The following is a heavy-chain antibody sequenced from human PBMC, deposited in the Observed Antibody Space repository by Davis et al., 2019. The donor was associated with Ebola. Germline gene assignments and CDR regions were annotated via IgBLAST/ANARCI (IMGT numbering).Heavy chain of an antibody. CDR1: GFIFSSYV. CDR2: ISPSSTNT. V-gene: IGHV3-23*01. CDR3: AKDTSNIWFDV. Sequence: GESLKISCAASGFIFSSYVMSWVRQAPGQGLEWVSSISPSSTNTYYADSVKGRFTISRDNSKNTLYLQMNGLRVEDTAIYYCAKDTSNIWFDVWGQGTMVTVSS. D-gene: IGHD1-26*01. J-gene: IGHJ3*01.